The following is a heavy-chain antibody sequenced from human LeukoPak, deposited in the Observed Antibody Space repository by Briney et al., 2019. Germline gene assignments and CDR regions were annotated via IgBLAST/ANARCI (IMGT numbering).Heavy chain of an antibody. CDR2: IYYSGST. CDR1: GGSISSHY. CDR3: ARVDIAALLFDY. Sequence: PSETLSLTCTVSGGSISSHYWSWIRQPPGKGLEWIGYIYYSGSTNYNPSLKSRVTISVDTSKNQFSLKLSSVTAADTAVYYCARVDIAALLFDYWGQGTLVTVSS. D-gene: IGHD6-6*01. V-gene: IGHV4-59*11. J-gene: IGHJ4*02.